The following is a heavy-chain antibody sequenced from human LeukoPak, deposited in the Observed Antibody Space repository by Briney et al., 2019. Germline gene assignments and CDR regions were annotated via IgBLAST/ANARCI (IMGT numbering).Heavy chain of an antibody. CDR3: ARDSSGWGTFDY. V-gene: IGHV1-69*04. D-gene: IGHD6-19*01. Sequence: ASVKVSCKASGGTFSSYAISWVRQAPGQGLEWMGRIIPILGIANYAQKFQGGVTITADKSTSTAYMELSSLRSEDTAVYYCARDSSGWGTFDYWGQGALVTVSS. J-gene: IGHJ4*02. CDR2: IIPILGIA. CDR1: GGTFSSYA.